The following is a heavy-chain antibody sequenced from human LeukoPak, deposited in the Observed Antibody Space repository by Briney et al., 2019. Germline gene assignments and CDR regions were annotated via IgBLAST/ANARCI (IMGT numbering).Heavy chain of an antibody. CDR2: LFYSGTM. V-gene: IGHV4-39*07. Sequence: SETLSLTCTVSGGSIYTDDYYWAWIRQPPGKALEWVGSLFYSGTMYYNPSLKSRITMLVDTSKSQFSLDLNSATAADTAVYYCARENIVSTRDFDFWGQGALVTVSS. J-gene: IGHJ4*02. CDR3: ARENIVSTRDFDF. CDR1: GGSIYTDDYY. D-gene: IGHD5/OR15-5a*01.